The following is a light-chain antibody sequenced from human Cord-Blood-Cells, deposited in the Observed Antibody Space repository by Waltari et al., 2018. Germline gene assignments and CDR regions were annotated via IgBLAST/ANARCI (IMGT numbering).Light chain of an antibody. CDR3: QQRSNWPRT. CDR2: DAS. J-gene: IGKJ1*01. Sequence: EIVVTQSPATLSLSPGERSTLSCGASQSVSSYLAWYQQKPGQAPRLLIYDASNRATGIPARFSGSGSGTDFTLTISSLEPEDFAVYYCQQRSNWPRTFGQGTKVEIK. CDR1: QSVSSY. V-gene: IGKV3-11*01.